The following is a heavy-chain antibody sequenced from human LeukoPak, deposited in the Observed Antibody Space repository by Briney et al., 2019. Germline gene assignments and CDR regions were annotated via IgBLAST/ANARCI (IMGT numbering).Heavy chain of an antibody. CDR1: GYSISSGYF. J-gene: IGHJ5*02. V-gene: IGHV4-38-2*02. D-gene: IGHD6-13*01. CDR2: IYHSGTT. Sequence: PSETLSLTCTVSGYSISSGYFWGWIRQPPGKGLEWIGSIYHSGTTYYNPSLKSRVTISVDTSKNQFSLKLTSVTAADPPVYSCARVQYSSSANWFDPWGQGTLVTVSS. CDR3: ARVQYSSSANWFDP.